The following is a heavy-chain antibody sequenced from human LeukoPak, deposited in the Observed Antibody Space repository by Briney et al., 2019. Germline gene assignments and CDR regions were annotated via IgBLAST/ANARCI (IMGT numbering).Heavy chain of an antibody. Sequence: PGGSLRLSCAASGFTLSSYEMNWVRQAPGKGLGWVSYISSSGSTIYYADSVKGRFTIYRDNAKNSLYLQMNSLRAEDTAVYYCARIRSSGYGYYYYMGVWGKGTTVTISS. V-gene: IGHV3-48*03. CDR1: GFTLSSYE. J-gene: IGHJ6*03. CDR3: ARIRSSGYGYYYYMGV. CDR2: ISSSGSTI. D-gene: IGHD3-22*01.